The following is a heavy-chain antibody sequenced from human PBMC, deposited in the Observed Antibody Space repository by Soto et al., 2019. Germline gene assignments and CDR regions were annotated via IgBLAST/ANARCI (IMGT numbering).Heavy chain of an antibody. CDR3: ARVPWGINPYFDP. D-gene: IGHD3-16*01. CDR1: GGSISSSY. J-gene: IGHJ5*02. CDR2: IYYSGNT. V-gene: IGHV4-59*01. Sequence: SETLSLTCTVSGGSISSSYWSWIRQPPGKGLEWIGYIYYSGNTNYNPSLKSRVTISVDTSKSQFSLRLSSVTAADTAVYYCARVPWGINPYFDPWGQGTLVTVSS.